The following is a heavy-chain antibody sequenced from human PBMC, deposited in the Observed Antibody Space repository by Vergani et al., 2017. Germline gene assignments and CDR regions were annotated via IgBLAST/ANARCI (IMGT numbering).Heavy chain of an antibody. J-gene: IGHJ4*02. V-gene: IGHV4-31*03. CDR1: GDSISSGVYY. CDR2: IYSTGST. CDR3: ARMRGYDEGDAFRIGYFDS. D-gene: IGHD3-22*01. Sequence: QVQLQESGPGLVKPSQTLSLTCSVSGDSISSGVYYWNWIRQPPGKGLEWIGYIYSTGSTHHNPSLRRRINMSVDTSKNQFSLKLNSVTAADTAMYYCARMRGYDEGDAFRIGYFDSWGPGILVTVSS.